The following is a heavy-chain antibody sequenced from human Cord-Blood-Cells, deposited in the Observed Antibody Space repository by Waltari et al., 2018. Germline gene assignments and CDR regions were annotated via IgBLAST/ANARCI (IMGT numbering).Heavy chain of an antibody. V-gene: IGHV1-24*01. CDR3: ATAYYDSSGYYYDY. CDR1: GYTLTELS. CDR2: FDPEDGET. D-gene: IGHD3-22*01. Sequence: QVQLVQSGAEVKKPGASVKVSCKVSGYTLTELSMHWVRQAPGKGLEWMGGFDPEDGETIYAQKFQGRVTITEDTSTDTAYMELSSLRSEDTAVYYCATAYYDSSGYYYDYWGQGTLVTVSS. J-gene: IGHJ4*02.